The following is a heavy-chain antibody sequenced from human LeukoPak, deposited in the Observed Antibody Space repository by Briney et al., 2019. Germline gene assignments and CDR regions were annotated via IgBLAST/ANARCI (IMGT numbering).Heavy chain of an antibody. CDR1: GFTFSSYA. Sequence: GGSLRLSCAASGFTFSSYAMSWVRQAPGKGLEWVSAISGSGGSTYYADSVKGRFTISRDNSKNTLYLQMNSLRAEDTAVYYCARPAYDILTGYSSGGMDVWGQGTTVTVSS. CDR3: ARPAYDILTGYSSGGMDV. V-gene: IGHV3-23*01. CDR2: ISGSGGST. D-gene: IGHD3-9*01. J-gene: IGHJ6*02.